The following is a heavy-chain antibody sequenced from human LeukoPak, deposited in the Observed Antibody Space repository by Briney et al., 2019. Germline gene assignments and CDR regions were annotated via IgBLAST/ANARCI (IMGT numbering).Heavy chain of an antibody. CDR2: INQDGSEK. J-gene: IGHJ3*02. CDR3: ARAVSFGTEPYGFDI. Sequence: GGSLRLSCAASGFTFSRYWMCWVRQAAGQGLEWVANINQDGSEKRYVDSGEGRFTISRDNAKNSVFLQMNSLRAEDTALYYCARAVSFGTEPYGFDIWGQGTMVTVSS. V-gene: IGHV3-7*01. D-gene: IGHD3-16*01. CDR1: GFTFSRYW.